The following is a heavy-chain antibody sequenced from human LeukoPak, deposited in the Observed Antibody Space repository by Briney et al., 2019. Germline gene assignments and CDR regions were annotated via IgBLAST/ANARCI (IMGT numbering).Heavy chain of an antibody. CDR2: INPNSGGT. CDR3: ARGKGYSDFDY. D-gene: IGHD5-12*01. Sequence: ASVKVSCKASGYTFTGYYMHWGRQAPGQGLEWMGRINPNSGGTNYAQKFQGRVTMTRDTSISTAYMELSRLRSDDTAVYYWARGKGYSDFDYWGQGTLVSVSS. J-gene: IGHJ4*02. CDR1: GYTFTGYY. V-gene: IGHV1-2*06.